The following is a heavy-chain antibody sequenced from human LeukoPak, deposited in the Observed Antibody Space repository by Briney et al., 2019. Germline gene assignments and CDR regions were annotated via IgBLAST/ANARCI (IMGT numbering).Heavy chain of an antibody. V-gene: IGHV3-13*01. Sequence: PGGSLRLSCAASGFTFSSYAMSWVRQAPGKGLEWVSAIGTAGDTYYPGSVKGRFTISRENAKNSLYLQMNSLRAGDTAVYYCARAASDVYQNWFDPWGQGTLVTVSS. D-gene: IGHD5/OR15-5a*01. CDR1: GFTFSSYA. CDR3: ARAASDVYQNWFDP. J-gene: IGHJ5*02. CDR2: IGTAGDT.